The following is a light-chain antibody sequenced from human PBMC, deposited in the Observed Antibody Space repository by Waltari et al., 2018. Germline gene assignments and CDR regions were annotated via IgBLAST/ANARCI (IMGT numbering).Light chain of an antibody. CDR2: DVN. Sequence: QSALAQPASVSGSPGQSITISCSGSSSDVGTYDLFSWYQHHLDKAPKVIIYDVNKRPLGNSNRFSGSKSDNTASLTISGLQAEDEAHYYCCSYAGSFRHVLFGGGTKLTVL. CDR3: CSYAGSFRHVL. V-gene: IGLV2-23*02. J-gene: IGLJ2*01. CDR1: SSDVGTYDL.